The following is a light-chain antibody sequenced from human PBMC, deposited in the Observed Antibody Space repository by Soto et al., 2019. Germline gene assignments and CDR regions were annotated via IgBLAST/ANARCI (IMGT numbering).Light chain of an antibody. CDR2: DVS. CDR1: SSDVGAYNY. J-gene: IGLJ3*02. V-gene: IGLV2-14*03. Sequence: QSALTQPASVSGSPGQSITISCAGTSSDVGAYNYVSWYQHHPGKAPKLMIYDVSHRPSGVSNRFSGSKYGNTASLTISGLQAEDEADYYCSSFGGPSAPVLFGGGTKVTVL. CDR3: SSFGGPSAPVL.